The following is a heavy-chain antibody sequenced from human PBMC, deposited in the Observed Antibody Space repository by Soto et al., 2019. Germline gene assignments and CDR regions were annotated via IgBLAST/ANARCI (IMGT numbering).Heavy chain of an antibody. CDR1: GGSISSGGYY. J-gene: IGHJ4*02. CDR2: IYYSGST. Sequence: GPGPVRTSETLSLTCTVSGGSISSGGYYWSWIRQHPGKGLEWIGYIYYSGSTYYNPSLKSRVTISVDTSKNQFSLKLSSVTAADTAVYYCARARVSGYDSYYFDYWGQGTLVTVSS. V-gene: IGHV4-31*03. D-gene: IGHD5-12*01. CDR3: ARARVSGYDSYYFDY.